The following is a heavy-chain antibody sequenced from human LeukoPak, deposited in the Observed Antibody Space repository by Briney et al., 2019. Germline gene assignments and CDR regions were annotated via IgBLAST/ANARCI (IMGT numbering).Heavy chain of an antibody. D-gene: IGHD3-10*02. CDR1: GFTFRSYA. CDR2: IKQDGSEK. V-gene: IGHV3-7*01. J-gene: IGHJ6*03. CDR3: ARGGHDVYYYHYMGV. Sequence: GGSLRLSCAASGFTFRSYAMSWVRQAPGKGLEWVANIKQDGSEKYYVDSVKGRFTISRDNAKNSLYLQMNSLRAEDTAVYYCARGGHDVYYYHYMGVWGKGTTVTISS.